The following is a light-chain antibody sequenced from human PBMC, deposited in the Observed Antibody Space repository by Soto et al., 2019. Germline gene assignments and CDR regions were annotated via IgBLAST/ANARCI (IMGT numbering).Light chain of an antibody. CDR3: CSYAGSYSWV. Sequence: QSALTQPRSVSGSPGQSVTISCTGTSSDIGTYKYVSWYQQHPDKAPKLMIYDVTKRPSGVPDRFSGSKSGNTASLTISGLQTDDEADYYCCSYAGSYSWVFGGGTKLTVL. V-gene: IGLV2-11*01. CDR2: DVT. CDR1: SSDIGTYKY. J-gene: IGLJ3*02.